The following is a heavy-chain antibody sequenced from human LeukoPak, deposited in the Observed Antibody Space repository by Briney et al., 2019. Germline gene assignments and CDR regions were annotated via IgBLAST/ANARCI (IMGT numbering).Heavy chain of an antibody. D-gene: IGHD3-16*02. J-gene: IGHJ4*02. CDR1: GFTFSSYA. CDR2: ISASAGST. CDR3: AKRAGSYRCFDD. Sequence: PGGSLRLSCAASGFTFSSYAMSWVRQAPGKGLEWVSAISASAGSTNYADSVKGRFTISRDNSKNTLFLQMNSLRAEDTAIYYCAKRAGSYRCFDDWGQGTLVTVSS. V-gene: IGHV3-23*01.